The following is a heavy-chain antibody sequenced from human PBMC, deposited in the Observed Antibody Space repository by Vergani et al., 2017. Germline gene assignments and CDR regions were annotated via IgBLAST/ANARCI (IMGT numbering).Heavy chain of an antibody. J-gene: IGHJ6*02. CDR1: GVTFSNAW. CDR2: IKSKTDGGPT. Sequence: EVQLVESGGGLVKPGGSLRLSCAASGVTFSNAWMSWVRQAPGKGLEWVGRIKSKTDGGPTDYAAPVKGRFTISRDDSKNTLYLQMNSLKTEDTAVYYCTTVECGSYPTDYYYYYSGMDVWGQGTTVTVSS. V-gene: IGHV3-15*01. CDR3: TTVECGSYPTDYYYYYSGMDV. D-gene: IGHD1-26*01.